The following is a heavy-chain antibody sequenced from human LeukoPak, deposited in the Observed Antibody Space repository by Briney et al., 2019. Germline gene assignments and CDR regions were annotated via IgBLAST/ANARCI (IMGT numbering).Heavy chain of an antibody. CDR1: GGSFSGYY. Sequence: PSETLSLTCAVYGGSFSGYYWSWIRQPPGKGLEWIGEINHSGSTNYNPSLKSRVTISVDTSKNQFSLKLSSVTAADTAVYCCARVLARRVRGVIRGFDYWGQGTLVTVSS. CDR3: ARVLARRVRGVIRGFDY. V-gene: IGHV4-34*01. D-gene: IGHD3-10*01. J-gene: IGHJ4*02. CDR2: INHSGST.